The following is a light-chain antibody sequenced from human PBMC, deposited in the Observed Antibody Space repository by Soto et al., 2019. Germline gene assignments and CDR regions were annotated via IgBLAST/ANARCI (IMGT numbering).Light chain of an antibody. V-gene: IGLV2-14*01. CDR1: STDVGGYNY. Sequence: LAQPSSVSGSPGQSITISCTGTSTDVGGYNYVSWYQHHPGKGPKLIIYEVNNRPSGVSDRFSGSKSGNKASLTISNLEAEDESDYYCGSYTSTDTPFVFGTGTKVTVL. J-gene: IGLJ1*01. CDR3: GSYTSTDTPFV. CDR2: EVN.